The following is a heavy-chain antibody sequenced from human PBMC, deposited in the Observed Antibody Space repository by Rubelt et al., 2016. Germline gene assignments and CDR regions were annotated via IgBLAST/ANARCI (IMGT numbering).Heavy chain of an antibody. CDR2: IKQDGSEE. CDR1: GFTFSSYW. CDR3: ARDLGSDSSSFGAFDI. J-gene: IGHJ3*02. Sequence: EVQLVESGGGLVQPGGSLRLSCAASGFTFSSYWMSWVRQAPGKGLEWVANIKQDGSEEYYVDSVKGRFTISRDNAKNSRYRQMNSLRAEETAVYYCARDLGSDSSSFGAFDIWGQGTMVTVSS. V-gene: IGHV3-7*03. D-gene: IGHD6-13*01.